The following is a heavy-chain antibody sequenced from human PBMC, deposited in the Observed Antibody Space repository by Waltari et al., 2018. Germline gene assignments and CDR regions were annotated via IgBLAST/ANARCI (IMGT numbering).Heavy chain of an antibody. CDR1: GFTFSTYA. V-gene: IGHV3-23*01. CDR2: INDAGGWN. D-gene: IGHD6-6*01. CDR3: AKYANPSSYLDY. J-gene: IGHJ4*02. Sequence: EVQVLESGGGLVQPGGSLRLSCAASGFTFSTYAMGWVRQAPGKGLEWRSSINDAGGWNSHADSVRGRFTISRDNSKNILYLQMNDLRVEDTAIYYCAKYANPSSYLDYWGQGTLVTVSS.